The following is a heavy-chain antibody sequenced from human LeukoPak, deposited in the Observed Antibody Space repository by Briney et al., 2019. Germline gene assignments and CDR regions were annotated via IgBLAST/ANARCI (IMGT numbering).Heavy chain of an antibody. CDR1: GGSISRSSYY. J-gene: IGHJ4*02. D-gene: IGHD5-18*01. CDR3: AGGEAAMVLFDY. Sequence: SETLSLTRTVSGGSISRSSYYWGWIRQPPGKGLEWIGSIYYSGSTYYNPSLKSRVTISVDTSKNQFSLKRSSVTAADTAVYYSAGGEAAMVLFDYWGQGTLVTVSS. V-gene: IGHV4-39*01. CDR2: IYYSGST.